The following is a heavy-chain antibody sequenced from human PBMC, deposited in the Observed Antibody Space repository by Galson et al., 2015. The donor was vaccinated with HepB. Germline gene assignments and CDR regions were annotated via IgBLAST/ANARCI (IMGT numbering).Heavy chain of an antibody. V-gene: IGHV4-39*01. J-gene: IGHJ4*02. CDR3: ARHFGYSGVGSY. CDR2: ISDTGST. D-gene: IGHD5-12*01. Sequence: LSLTCAVFGASIGRSHYYWGWIRQPPGKGPEWIGSISDTGSTLYNPSLRNRVTISADRSNNQFSLSLRSVTAADTAVYHCARHFGYSGVGSYWGRGTLVTVSS. CDR1: GASIGRSHYY.